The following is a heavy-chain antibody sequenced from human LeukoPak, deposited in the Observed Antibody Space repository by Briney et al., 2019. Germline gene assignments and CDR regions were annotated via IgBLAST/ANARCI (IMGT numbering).Heavy chain of an antibody. Sequence: GGSLRLSCAASGFTFSSYEMNWVRQAPGKGLEWVGRIKSKTDGGTTDYAAPVKDRFTISRDDSKSTLYLQMNSLQTEDTGVYYCTTELVWFGVLAHWGQGTLATVSS. CDR2: IKSKTDGGTT. D-gene: IGHD3-10*01. CDR3: TTELVWFGVLAH. CDR1: GFTFSSYE. V-gene: IGHV3-15*01. J-gene: IGHJ4*02.